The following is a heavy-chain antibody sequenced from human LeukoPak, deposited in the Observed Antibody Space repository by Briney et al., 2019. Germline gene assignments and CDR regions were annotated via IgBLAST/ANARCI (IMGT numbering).Heavy chain of an antibody. CDR3: ARGNTWYPY. J-gene: IGHJ4*02. CDR1: GGSLSSYY. D-gene: IGHD6-13*01. CDR2: IYYSGNT. Sequence: SETLSLTCTVSGGSLSSYYWSWIRQPPGKGLEWIGFIYYSGNTNYNPSLKGRVTMSVDTSKNQFSLNLSSVTAADSGVFYCARGNTWYPYWGQGILVTVSS. V-gene: IGHV4-59*01.